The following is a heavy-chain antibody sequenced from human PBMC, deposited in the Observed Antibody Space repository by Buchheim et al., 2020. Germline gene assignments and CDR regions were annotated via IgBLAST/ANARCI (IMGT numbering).Heavy chain of an antibody. J-gene: IGHJ4*02. Sequence: QVQLVESGGGVVQPGRSLRLSCAASGFTFSSYGMHWVRQAPGKGLEWVAFIRYDGSNKYYADSVKGRFTISRDNSKKTLYLQMNSLRAEDTAVYYCAKDSLFWSGYDRFDYWGQGTL. V-gene: IGHV3-30*02. D-gene: IGHD3-3*01. CDR2: IRYDGSNK. CDR1: GFTFSSYG. CDR3: AKDSLFWSGYDRFDY.